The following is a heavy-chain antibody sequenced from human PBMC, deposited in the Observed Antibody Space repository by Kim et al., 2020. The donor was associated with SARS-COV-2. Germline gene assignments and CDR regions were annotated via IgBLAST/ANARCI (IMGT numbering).Heavy chain of an antibody. CDR3: AKDFSPYDFWSGYSEFDY. CDR2: ISYAGSNK. V-gene: IGHV3-30*18. Sequence: GGSLRLSCAASGFTFSSYGMHWVRQAPGKGLEWVAVISYAGSNKYYADSVKGRFTISRDNSKNTLYLQMNILRAEDTAVYYCAKDFSPYDFWSGYSEFDYWGQGTLGTVSS. CDR1: GFTFSSYG. D-gene: IGHD3-3*01. J-gene: IGHJ4*02.